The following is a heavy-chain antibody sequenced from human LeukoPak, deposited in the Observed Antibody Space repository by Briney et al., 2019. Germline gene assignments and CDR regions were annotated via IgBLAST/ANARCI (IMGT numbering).Heavy chain of an antibody. CDR3: ARDQSVRLLQTSSTYFKHVFAI. Sequence: ASVKVSCKTSGYTFTNYGISWVRQATPLGLEWMGWISAYNGNTNYAQKVPSRVTMTTDTSTSTVYMELRSLRFDDTAVYYCARDQSVRLLQTSSTYFKHVFAIWGQGSMVTVSS. CDR1: GYTFTNYG. V-gene: IGHV1-18*01. J-gene: IGHJ3*02. D-gene: IGHD6-13*01. CDR2: ISAYNGNT.